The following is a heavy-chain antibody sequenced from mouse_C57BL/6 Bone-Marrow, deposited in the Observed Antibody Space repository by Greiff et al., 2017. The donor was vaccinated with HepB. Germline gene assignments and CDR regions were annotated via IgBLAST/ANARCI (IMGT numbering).Heavy chain of an antibody. V-gene: IGHV5-15*01. Sequence: EVKLMESGGGLVQPGGSLKLSCAASGFTFSDYGMAWVRQAPRKGPEWVAFISNLAYSIYYADTVTGRFTISRENAKNTLYLEMSSLRSEDTAMYYCARPYHYGSSYFDVWGTGTTVTVSS. CDR1: GFTFSDYG. CDR2: ISNLAYSI. J-gene: IGHJ1*03. D-gene: IGHD1-1*01. CDR3: ARPYHYGSSYFDV.